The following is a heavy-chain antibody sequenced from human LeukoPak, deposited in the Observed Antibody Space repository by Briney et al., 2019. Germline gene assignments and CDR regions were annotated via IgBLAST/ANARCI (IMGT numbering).Heavy chain of an antibody. V-gene: IGHV1-69*05. CDR3: ARGPSGRFLEWLSSYYYYMDV. CDR1: GGTFSSYA. J-gene: IGHJ6*03. CDR2: IIPIFGTA. D-gene: IGHD3-3*01. Sequence: SVKVSCKASGGTFSSYAISWVRQAPGQGLEWMGGIIPIFGTANYAQKFQGRVTITTDESTSTAYMELSSLRSEDTAVYYCARGPSGRFLEWLSSYYYYMDVWGKGTTVNVSS.